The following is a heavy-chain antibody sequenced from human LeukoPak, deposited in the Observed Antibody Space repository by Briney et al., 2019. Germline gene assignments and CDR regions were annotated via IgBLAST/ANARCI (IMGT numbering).Heavy chain of an antibody. CDR2: TYYGSKWSN. Sequence: PAQTLSLTCVISGESVSNNLTIWNWIRQSPSRGLEWLGRTYYGSKWSNDYAGSVKSRITISPDTSKNQFSLHLNSVTPDDTAVYYCARGWAFPYWGQGTRVSVSS. CDR3: ARGWAFPY. V-gene: IGHV6-1*01. CDR1: GESVSNNLTI. J-gene: IGHJ4*02. D-gene: IGHD6-13*01.